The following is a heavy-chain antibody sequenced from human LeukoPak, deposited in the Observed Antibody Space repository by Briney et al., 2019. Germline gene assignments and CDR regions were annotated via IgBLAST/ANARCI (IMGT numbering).Heavy chain of an antibody. CDR1: GGSISSSSYY. V-gene: IGHV4-39*01. Sequence: SETLSLTCTVSGGSISSSSYYWGWIRQPPGKGLEWIGSIYYSGSTYYNPSLKSRVTISVDTSKNQFSLKLSSVTAADTTVYYCASASYWYFDLWGRGTLVTVSS. CDR3: ASASYWYFDL. CDR2: IYYSGST. J-gene: IGHJ2*01.